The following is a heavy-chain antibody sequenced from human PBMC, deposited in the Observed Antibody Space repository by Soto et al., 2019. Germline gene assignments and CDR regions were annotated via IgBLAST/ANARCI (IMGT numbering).Heavy chain of an antibody. Sequence: PSETLSLTSSVSGGSMSSGYYYWSWIRQPAGKGLEWIGRIYTSGSTNYNPSLKSRVTMSVDTSKNQFSLKLSSVTAADTAVYYCALGYSYGDYYYGMDVWGQGTTVTVSS. J-gene: IGHJ6*02. V-gene: IGHV4-61*02. D-gene: IGHD5-18*01. CDR2: IYTSGST. CDR3: ALGYSYGDYYYGMDV. CDR1: GGSMSSGYYY.